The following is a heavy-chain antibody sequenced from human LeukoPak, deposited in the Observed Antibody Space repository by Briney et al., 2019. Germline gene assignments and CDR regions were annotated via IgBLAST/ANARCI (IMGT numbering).Heavy chain of an antibody. Sequence: IPSETLSLTCTVSGGSISSYYWSWIRQPPGKGLEWIGYIYYSGSTNYNPSLKSRVTISVDTSKNQFSLKLSSVTAADTAVYYCARVRDGDYALAYWGQGTLVTVSS. CDR2: IYYSGST. CDR3: ARVRDGDYALAY. CDR1: GGSISSYY. J-gene: IGHJ4*02. D-gene: IGHD4-17*01. V-gene: IGHV4-59*01.